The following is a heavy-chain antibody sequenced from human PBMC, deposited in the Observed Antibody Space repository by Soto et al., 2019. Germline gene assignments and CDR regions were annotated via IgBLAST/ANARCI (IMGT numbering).Heavy chain of an antibody. J-gene: IGHJ4*02. CDR2: IYWDDDK. Sequence: QITLKESGPTLVKPTQTLTLTCTFSGFSLSTSGVGVGWIRQPPGKALEWLAVIYWDDDKRSSSSLKSRLTITKDTSKNQMVLTMTNMDPVDTATYYCAHLPYYGLAPYSFDYWGQGILVTVSS. D-gene: IGHD3-10*01. V-gene: IGHV2-5*02. CDR3: AHLPYYGLAPYSFDY. CDR1: GFSLSTSGVG.